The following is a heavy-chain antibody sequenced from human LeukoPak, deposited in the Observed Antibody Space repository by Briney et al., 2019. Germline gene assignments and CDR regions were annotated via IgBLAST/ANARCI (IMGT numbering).Heavy chain of an antibody. Sequence: PGGSLRLSCAASGFIFSNYNMNWVRQAPGKGLEWVSSISSRRFTYNADSVMGRFTVSRDNAKNSLFLQMYSLSAEDTAVYYCARDHDYAGYMDVWGKGTTVTVSS. CDR3: ARDHDYAGYMDV. D-gene: IGHD4-23*01. CDR2: ISSRRFT. J-gene: IGHJ6*03. V-gene: IGHV3-69-1*01. CDR1: GFIFSNYN.